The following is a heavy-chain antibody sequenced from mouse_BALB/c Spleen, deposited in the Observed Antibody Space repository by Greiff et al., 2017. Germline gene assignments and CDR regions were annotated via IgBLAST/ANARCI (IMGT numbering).Heavy chain of an antibody. CDR1: GFTFSSYG. CDR2: INSNGGST. Sequence: EVQRVESGGGLVQPGGSLKLSCAASGFTFSSYGMSWVRQTPDKRLELVATINSNGGSTYYPDSVKGRFTISRDNAKNTLYLQMSSLKSEDTAMYYCARANSGFDYWGQGTTLTVSS. V-gene: IGHV5-6-3*01. D-gene: IGHD3-1*01. J-gene: IGHJ2*01. CDR3: ARANSGFDY.